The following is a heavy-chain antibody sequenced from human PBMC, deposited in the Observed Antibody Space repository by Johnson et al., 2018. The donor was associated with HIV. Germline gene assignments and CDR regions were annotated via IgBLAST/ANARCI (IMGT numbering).Heavy chain of an antibody. V-gene: IGHV3-20*04. CDR1: GFTFSSYG. Sequence: MQLVESGGGVVQPGRSLRLSCAASGFTFSSYGIHWVRQAPGKGLEWVSGINWNGDSTGYADSVKGRFTISRDNAKNSLYLQMNNLRAEDTALYYCARVSDDYGGNPAAWGAFDVWGQGTMVTVSS. D-gene: IGHD4-23*01. CDR3: ARVSDDYGGNPAAWGAFDV. CDR2: INWNGDST. J-gene: IGHJ3*01.